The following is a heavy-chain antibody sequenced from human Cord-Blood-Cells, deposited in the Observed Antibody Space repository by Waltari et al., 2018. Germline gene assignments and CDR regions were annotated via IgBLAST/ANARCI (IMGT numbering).Heavy chain of an antibody. V-gene: IGHV1-69*01. CDR3: ARGSLTGQGSSFDY. CDR2: SIPIVGKA. CDR1: GGTFSSYA. J-gene: IGHJ4*02. D-gene: IGHD1-26*01. Sequence: QVQLVQSGAEVKKPGSSVKVSCKASGGTFSSYAISWVRQAPGQGLEWRGGSIPIVGKANYAQKFKGRVTVTGDESRSQAYMELSSLRSEDTAGYYCARGSLTGQGSSFDYWGQGTLVTVSS.